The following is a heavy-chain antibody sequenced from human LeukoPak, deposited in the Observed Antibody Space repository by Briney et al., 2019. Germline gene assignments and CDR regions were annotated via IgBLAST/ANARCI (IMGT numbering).Heavy chain of an antibody. CDR1: GGSINSYY. CDR2: ISTSGNT. D-gene: IGHD3-10*01. J-gene: IGHJ5*02. CDR3: ASRGVIPGVVGDWFDP. Sequence: PSETLSFTCTVSGGSINSYYWNWIRQPPGKGLEWIGFISTSGNTNYNPSFKSRVTISVDTSKNQFSLNLSSVTAADTAMYYCASRGVIPGVVGDWFDPWGQGTLVTVSS. V-gene: IGHV4-4*09.